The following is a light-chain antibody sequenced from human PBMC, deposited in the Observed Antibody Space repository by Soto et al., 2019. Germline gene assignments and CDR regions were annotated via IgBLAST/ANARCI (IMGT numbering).Light chain of an antibody. CDR2: EVT. CDR3: SSYTSGSTVI. V-gene: IGLV2-14*01. J-gene: IGLJ2*01. Sequence: QSALTQPASVSGSPGQSITISCTGTRSEVGGYSYVSWYQHHPGKAPKLLIYEVTNRPAEVSNRFSGSKSGITASLTISGLQSEDEADYYCSSYTSGSTVIFGGGTKLTVL. CDR1: RSEVGGYSY.